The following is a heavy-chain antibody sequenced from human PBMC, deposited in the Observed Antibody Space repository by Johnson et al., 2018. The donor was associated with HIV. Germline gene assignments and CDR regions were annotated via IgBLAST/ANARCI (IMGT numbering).Heavy chain of an antibody. Sequence: QVQLVESGGGVVQPGRSLRLSCAASGFTLSHYGMHWVRQAPGKGPEWVALISYDGSNKYYADSVKGRFTISRDNSKNTLYLQMNSLRAEDTAVYYCARVVGQLLWFGELLEDDAFDIWGQGTMVTVSS. V-gene: IGHV3-30*03. CDR1: GFTLSHYG. CDR2: ISYDGSNK. J-gene: IGHJ3*02. D-gene: IGHD3-10*01. CDR3: ARVVGQLLWFGELLEDDAFDI.